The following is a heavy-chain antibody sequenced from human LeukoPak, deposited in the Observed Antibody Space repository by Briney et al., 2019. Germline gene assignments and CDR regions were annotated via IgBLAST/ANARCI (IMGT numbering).Heavy chain of an antibody. CDR3: VQDWAWGAFGS. CDR1: GGSFSGYY. D-gene: IGHD7-27*01. CDR2: ISGSGGST. Sequence: ETLSLTCAVYGGSFSGYYWSWVRQAPGKGLEWVSAISGSGGSTYYADSVKGRFTIYRDNSKMTLYLQMDSLGVEDTALYYCVQDWAWGAFGSWGQGTLVTVSS. J-gene: IGHJ4*02. V-gene: IGHV3-23*01.